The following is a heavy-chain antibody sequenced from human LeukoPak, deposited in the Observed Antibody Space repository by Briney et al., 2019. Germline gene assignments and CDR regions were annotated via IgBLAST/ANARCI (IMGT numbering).Heavy chain of an antibody. CDR3: VPLNWNPPGDFDR. V-gene: IGHV3-7*01. CDR1: GFAFSSYW. D-gene: IGHD1-20*01. Sequence: GGSLRLSCAASGFAFSSYWMSWVRQAPGKGLEWVANIKQDGSEKYYVDSVKGRFSISKDNAKNSLYLQMNSLRVEDTAVYYCVPLNWNPPGDFDRWGQGTLVTVSS. J-gene: IGHJ4*02. CDR2: IKQDGSEK.